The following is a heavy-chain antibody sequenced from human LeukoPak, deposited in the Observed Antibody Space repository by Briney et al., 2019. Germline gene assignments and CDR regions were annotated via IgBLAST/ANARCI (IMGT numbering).Heavy chain of an antibody. J-gene: IGHJ4*02. Sequence: GGSLRLSCAASGFTFSSYEMNWVRLAPGKGLEWVSYITSTGTTIYYADSVKGRFTISRDNAKNSLYLQMNSLRAEDTAVYYCARDPLAGLELPYWGQGTLVTVSS. CDR1: GFTFSSYE. D-gene: IGHD1-7*01. CDR3: ARDPLAGLELPY. CDR2: ITSTGTTI. V-gene: IGHV3-48*03.